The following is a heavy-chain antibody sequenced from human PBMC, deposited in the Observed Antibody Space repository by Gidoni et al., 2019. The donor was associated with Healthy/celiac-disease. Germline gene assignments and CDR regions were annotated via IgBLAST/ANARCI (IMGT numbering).Heavy chain of an antibody. V-gene: IGHV2-26*01. Sequence: QVTLKESGPVLVKPTETLTLTCTVSGFSLSNARLGMSWIRQPPGKALEWLAHMVSNDEKSYSTSLKSRLTISKDTSKSQVVLTMTNMEPVDTATYYCARILTRFYGDAPRQRNWFDPWGQGTLVTVSS. CDR2: MVSNDEK. D-gene: IGHD4-17*01. CDR3: ARILTRFYGDAPRQRNWFDP. J-gene: IGHJ5*02. CDR1: GFSLSNARLG.